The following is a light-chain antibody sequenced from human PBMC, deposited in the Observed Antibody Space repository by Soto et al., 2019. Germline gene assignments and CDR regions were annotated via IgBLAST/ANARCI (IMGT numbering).Light chain of an antibody. CDR2: EGS. Sequence: QSALTQPASVSESPGQSITISCTGTSSDVGSYEFVSWYQQYPGKAPKLMIYEGSKRPSVVSDRFSGSKSGNTASLTISGLQAEDEADYFCCSYAGGSNVFGAGTKLTVL. J-gene: IGLJ1*01. CDR1: SSDVGSYEF. CDR3: CSYAGGSNV. V-gene: IGLV2-23*03.